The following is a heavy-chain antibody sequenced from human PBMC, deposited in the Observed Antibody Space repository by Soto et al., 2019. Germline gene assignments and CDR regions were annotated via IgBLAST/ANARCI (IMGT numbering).Heavy chain of an antibody. CDR3: ARAQAWGIHDY. J-gene: IGHJ4*02. CDR1: GYAFTTYH. CDR2: INPSSGST. V-gene: IGHV1-46*03. Sequence: QVQLVQSGAEVQKPGASVKISCKASGYAFTTYHIHWVRQAPGQGLEWMGVINPSSGSTIYPQRFQGRVTMTRDTSTNTVYMELSSLRSEDTAVYHCARAQAWGIHDYWGQGTLVTVSS. D-gene: IGHD7-27*01.